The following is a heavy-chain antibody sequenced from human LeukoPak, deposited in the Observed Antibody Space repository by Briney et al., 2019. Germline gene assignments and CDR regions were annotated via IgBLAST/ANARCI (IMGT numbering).Heavy chain of an antibody. CDR1: GGSIRSSYYY. CDR3: ASRWTYYFDY. D-gene: IGHD2-15*01. Sequence: PSETLSLTCTVSGGSIRSSYYYWGWIRQPPGKGLEWIGSIYSSGSTYYNPSLKSRDTISVDTSKNQFSLKLSSVTAADTAVYYCASRWTYYFDYWGQGTLVTVSS. V-gene: IGHV4-39*01. CDR2: IYSSGST. J-gene: IGHJ4*02.